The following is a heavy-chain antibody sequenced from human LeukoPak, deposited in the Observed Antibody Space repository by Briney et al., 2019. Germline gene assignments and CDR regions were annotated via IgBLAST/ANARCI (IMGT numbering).Heavy chain of an antibody. CDR1: GYSISSGYY. CDR2: IYHSGST. V-gene: IGHV4-38-2*02. D-gene: IGHD2-2*02. CDR3: AREVDCSSTSCYTNWFDP. J-gene: IGHJ5*02. Sequence: SETLSLTCTVSGYSISSGYYWGWIRQPPGKGLEGIGSIYHSGSTYYNPSLKSRVTISVDTSKNQFSLKLSSVTAADTAVYYCAREVDCSSTSCYTNWFDPWGQGTLVTVSS.